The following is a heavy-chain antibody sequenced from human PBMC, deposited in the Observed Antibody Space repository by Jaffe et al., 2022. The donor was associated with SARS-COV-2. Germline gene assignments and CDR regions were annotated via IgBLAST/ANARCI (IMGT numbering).Heavy chain of an antibody. CDR1: GYTFTSYY. CDR3: ARLRYYYDSSGYYYPSVSGAFDI. CDR2: INPSGGST. J-gene: IGHJ3*02. V-gene: IGHV1-46*04. D-gene: IGHD3-22*01. Sequence: QVQLVQSGAEVKKPGASVKVSCKASGYTFTSYYMHWVRQAPGQGLEWMGIINPSGGSTSYAQKLQGRVTMTRDTSTSTVYMELSSLRSEDTAVYYCARLRYYYDSSGYYYPSVSGAFDIWGQGTMVTVSS.